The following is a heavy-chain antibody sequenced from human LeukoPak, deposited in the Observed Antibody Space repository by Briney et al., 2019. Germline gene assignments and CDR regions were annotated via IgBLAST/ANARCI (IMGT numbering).Heavy chain of an antibody. Sequence: ASVKVSCKASGYTFTSYYMHWVRQAPGQGLEWMGIINPSGGSTSYAQKFQGRVTMTRDTSTSTVYMELSSLRSEDTAVYYCARNRLEAYGDYGYFNYWGQGTLVTVSS. D-gene: IGHD4-17*01. CDR3: ARNRLEAYGDYGYFNY. CDR2: INPSGGST. V-gene: IGHV1-46*01. CDR1: GYTFTSYY. J-gene: IGHJ4*02.